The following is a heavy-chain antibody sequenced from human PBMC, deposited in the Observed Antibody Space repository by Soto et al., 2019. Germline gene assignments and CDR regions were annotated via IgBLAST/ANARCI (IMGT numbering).Heavy chain of an antibody. Sequence: SETLSLTCTVSGGSISSSSYYWGWIRQPPGKGLEWIGSIYYSGSTYYNPSLKSRVTISVDTSKNQFSLKLSSVTAADTAVYYCARLGWGGALDYWGQGTLVTVSS. CDR1: GGSISSSSYY. V-gene: IGHV4-39*01. D-gene: IGHD3-16*01. CDR3: ARLGWGGALDY. CDR2: IYYSGST. J-gene: IGHJ4*02.